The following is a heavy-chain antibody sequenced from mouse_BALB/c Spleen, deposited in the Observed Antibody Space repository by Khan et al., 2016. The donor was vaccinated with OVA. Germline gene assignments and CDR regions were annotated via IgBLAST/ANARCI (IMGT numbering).Heavy chain of an antibody. D-gene: IGHD1-1*01. Sequence: DLVKPGASLKLSCKASGYTFTSYWINWIKQRPGQGLEWIGRIGPGSGSTYYNEMFKGKATLTVDTSSSTAYIQLSSLSSEDSAVYFCARENYCGRSCYAMDYWGQGTSVTVSS. CDR3: ARENYCGRSCYAMDY. J-gene: IGHJ4*01. CDR2: IGPGSGST. V-gene: IGHV1S41*01. CDR1: GYTFTSYW.